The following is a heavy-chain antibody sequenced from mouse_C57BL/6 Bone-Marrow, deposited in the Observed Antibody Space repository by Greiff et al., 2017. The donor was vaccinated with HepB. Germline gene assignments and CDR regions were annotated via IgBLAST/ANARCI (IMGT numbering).Heavy chain of an antibody. CDR1: GYTFTSYW. V-gene: IGHV1-7*01. D-gene: IGHD1-3*01. CDR3: ASESNYWYFDV. J-gene: IGHJ1*03. Sequence: QVQLKESGAELAKPGASVKLSCKASGYTFTSYWMHWVKQRPGQGLEWIGYINPSSGYTKYNQKFKDKATLTADKSSSTAYMQLSSLTYEDSAVYYSASESNYWYFDVWGTGTTVTVSS. CDR2: INPSSGYT.